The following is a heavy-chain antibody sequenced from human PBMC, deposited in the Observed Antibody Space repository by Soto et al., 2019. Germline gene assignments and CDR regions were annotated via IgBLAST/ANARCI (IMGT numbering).Heavy chain of an antibody. V-gene: IGHV4-59*01. CDR2: IFHSGIT. D-gene: IGHD3-22*01. J-gene: IGHJ5*01. CDR1: SSSFNNDY. Sequence: PSETLSLTCTISSSSFNNDYWTWIRQSPGKGLEWIGYIFHSGITDYNPSVKSRVTISIDKSKNLFSLKLTSVTAADTAVYYCARDRYFYDSAGYYRTLDSWGQGILVTVSS. CDR3: ARDRYFYDSAGYYRTLDS.